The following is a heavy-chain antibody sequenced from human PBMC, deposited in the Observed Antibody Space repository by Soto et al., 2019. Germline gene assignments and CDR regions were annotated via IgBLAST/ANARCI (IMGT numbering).Heavy chain of an antibody. Sequence: PSETLSLTCTVSGGSISSSSYYWGWIRQPPGKGLEWIGSIYYSGSTYYNPSLKSRVTISVDTSKNQFSLKLSSVTAADTAVYYCASEGYSSSWYPRTYYYYYGMDVWGQGTTVTVS. CDR1: GGSISSSSYY. CDR2: IYYSGST. CDR3: ASEGYSSSWYPRTYYYYYGMDV. V-gene: IGHV4-39*01. D-gene: IGHD6-13*01. J-gene: IGHJ6*02.